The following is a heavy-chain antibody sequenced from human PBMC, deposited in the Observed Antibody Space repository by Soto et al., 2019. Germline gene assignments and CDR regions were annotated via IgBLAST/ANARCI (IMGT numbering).Heavy chain of an antibody. J-gene: IGHJ4*02. Sequence: GASLKVSCKASGYSFITYHMHWVRQAPGQGLEWMGIINPSGGSTTYAQKFQGRVTMTRDTSTSTVYMELSSLRSEDTAVYYCARDRGDTADYWGQGTLVNVSS. CDR1: GYSFITYH. V-gene: IGHV1-46*01. D-gene: IGHD5-18*01. CDR2: INPSGGST. CDR3: ARDRGDTADY.